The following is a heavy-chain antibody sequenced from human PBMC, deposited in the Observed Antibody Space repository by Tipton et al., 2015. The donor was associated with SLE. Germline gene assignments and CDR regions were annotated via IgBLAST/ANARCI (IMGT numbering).Heavy chain of an antibody. Sequence: QSGAEVKKPGASVKVSCKASGYTFTGYYMHWVRQAPGQGLEWMGWINPNSGGTNYAQKFQGRVTMTRDTSISTAYMELSRLRSDDKAVYYCARDRGGVPGAFDIWGQGTMVTVSS. J-gene: IGHJ3*02. CDR2: INPNSGGT. CDR3: ARDRGGVPGAFDI. D-gene: IGHD3-16*01. V-gene: IGHV1-2*02. CDR1: GYTFTGYY.